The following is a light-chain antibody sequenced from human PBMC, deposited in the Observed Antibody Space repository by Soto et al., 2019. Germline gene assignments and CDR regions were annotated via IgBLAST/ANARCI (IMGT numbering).Light chain of an antibody. V-gene: IGKV3-11*01. CDR3: QQRTSWPLLT. J-gene: IGKJ4*01. CDR2: DAS. Sequence: DIVLTQSPATLSLSPGERASLSCRASQSVSSSLAWYQQKPGQPPRLLMYDASTRATGIPARFSGSGSGTDFTLTISSLEPEDFAIYYCQQRTSWPLLTFGGGTKVEIK. CDR1: QSVSSS.